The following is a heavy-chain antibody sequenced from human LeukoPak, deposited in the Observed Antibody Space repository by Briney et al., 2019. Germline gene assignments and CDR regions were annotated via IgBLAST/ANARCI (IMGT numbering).Heavy chain of an antibody. J-gene: IGHJ4*02. Sequence: GGSLRLSCAASGFTFSSYGMHWVRQAPGKGLEGVAFIRYDGSNKYYADSVKGRFTISRDNSKNTLYLQMNSLRAEDTAVYYCAKALIHCSGGSCQECWGQGTLVTVSS. D-gene: IGHD2-15*01. CDR2: IRYDGSNK. CDR3: AKALIHCSGGSCQEC. CDR1: GFTFSSYG. V-gene: IGHV3-30*02.